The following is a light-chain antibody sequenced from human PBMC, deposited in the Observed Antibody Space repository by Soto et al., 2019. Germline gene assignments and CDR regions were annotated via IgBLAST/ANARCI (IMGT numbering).Light chain of an antibody. CDR2: AAS. V-gene: IGKV1-9*01. J-gene: IGKJ4*01. CDR3: QRLNNYPH. Sequence: DIQLTQSPSFLSASVGDRVTITCRASQGISSYLAWYPKKPGQSPKLLIYAASTLQSGVPSRFSGSGSGTAXTLTXISLQPEDFATYYCQRLNNYPHFGGGTKVEIK. CDR1: QGISSY.